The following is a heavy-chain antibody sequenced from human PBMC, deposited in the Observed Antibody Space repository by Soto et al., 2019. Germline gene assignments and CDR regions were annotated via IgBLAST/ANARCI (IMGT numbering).Heavy chain of an antibody. CDR2: IKQDGSEK. Sequence: SLRLSCASSGFTFSSYWMSWVRQAPGKGLEWVANIKQDGSEKYYVDSVKGRFTISRDNAKNSLYLQMNSLRAEDTAVYYCARGGIAAAGQTNYYYYGMDVWGQGTTVTVSS. D-gene: IGHD6-13*01. J-gene: IGHJ6*02. CDR3: ARGGIAAAGQTNYYYYGMDV. CDR1: GFTFSSYW. V-gene: IGHV3-7*03.